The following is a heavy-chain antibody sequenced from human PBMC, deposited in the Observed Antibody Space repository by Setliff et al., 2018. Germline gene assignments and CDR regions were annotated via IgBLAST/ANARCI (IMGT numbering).Heavy chain of an antibody. J-gene: IGHJ4*02. V-gene: IGHV1-2*06. CDR1: GYTFTGYY. CDR3: ASCGGDCYSGGWFDY. Sequence: ASVKVSCKASGYTFTGYYMHWVRQAPGQGLEWMGRINPNSGGTNYAQKFQGRVTMTRDTSISTAYMELSRLRSDDTAVYYCASCGGDCYSGGWFDYWGQGTLVTVSS. D-gene: IGHD2-21*02. CDR2: INPNSGGT.